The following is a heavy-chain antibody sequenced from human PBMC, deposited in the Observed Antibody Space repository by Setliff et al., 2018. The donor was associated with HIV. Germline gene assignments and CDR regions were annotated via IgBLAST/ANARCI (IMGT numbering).Heavy chain of an antibody. CDR2: IYYSGST. V-gene: IGHV4-61*08. CDR3: ARGDGTKYYYYYYMDV. CDR1: GGSISGGGYY. Sequence: SETLSLTCTVSGGSISGGGYYWSWIRQHPGKGLEWIGYIYYSGSTYYNPSLKSRVTISVDTSKNQFSLKLSSVTAADTAVYYCARGDGTKYYYYYYMDVWGKGTTVTVSS. D-gene: IGHD1-7*01. J-gene: IGHJ6*03.